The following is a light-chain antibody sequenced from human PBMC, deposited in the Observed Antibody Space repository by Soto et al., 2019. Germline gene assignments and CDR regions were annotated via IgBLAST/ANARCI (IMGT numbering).Light chain of an antibody. Sequence: DIQLTQSPSFLSASVGDRVTIACRASQGISRFLAWYQQKPGKAPKVLIYAASTLQSGVPSRFSGSGSGTEFTLTISSLQPEDYATYYCQQHNSFPRSFGQGTKLEIK. CDR2: AAS. J-gene: IGKJ2*01. CDR3: QQHNSFPRS. V-gene: IGKV1-9*01. CDR1: QGISRF.